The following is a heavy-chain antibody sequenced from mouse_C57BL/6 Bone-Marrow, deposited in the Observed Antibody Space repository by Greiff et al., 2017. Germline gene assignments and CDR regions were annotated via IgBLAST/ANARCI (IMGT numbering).Heavy chain of an antibody. CDR1: GFTFSSYA. CDR3: ARIPYYYGSSPWYFDV. J-gene: IGHJ1*03. V-gene: IGHV5-4*03. CDR2: ISDGGSYT. Sequence: DVKLVESGGGLVKPGGSLKLSCAASGFTFSSYAMSWVRQTPEKRLEWVATISDGGSYTYYPANVKGRFTISRDNAKNNLYLQMSHLRSDDTAMCYCARIPYYYGSSPWYFDVWGTGTTVTVSA. D-gene: IGHD1-1*01.